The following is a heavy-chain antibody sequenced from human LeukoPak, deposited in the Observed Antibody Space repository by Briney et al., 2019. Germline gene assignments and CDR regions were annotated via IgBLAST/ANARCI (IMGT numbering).Heavy chain of an antibody. V-gene: IGHV4-30-4*01. CDR3: ALIAGMTTVTTGVFDP. CDR2: IYYSGST. J-gene: IGHJ5*02. Sequence: PSETLSLTCTVSGGSISSGDYYWSWIRQPPGKGLEWTGYIYYSGSTYYNPSLKSRVTISVDTSKNQFSLKLSSVTAADTAVYYCALIAGMTTVTTGVFDPWGQGTLVTVSS. D-gene: IGHD4-17*01. CDR1: GGSISSGDYY.